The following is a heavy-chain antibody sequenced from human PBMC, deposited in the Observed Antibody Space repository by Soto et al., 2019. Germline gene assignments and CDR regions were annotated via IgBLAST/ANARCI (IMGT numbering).Heavy chain of an antibody. V-gene: IGHV1-2*02. J-gene: IGHJ4*02. CDR1: GYTFTGYY. CDR3: AREDGSGSYYFDY. Sequence: ASVKVSCKASGYTFTGYYMHWVRQAPGQGLEWMGWINPNSGGTNYAQKLQGRVTMTRDTSISTAYMELSRLRSDDTAVYYCAREDGSGSYYFDYWGQGTLVTVSS. CDR2: INPNSGGT. D-gene: IGHD3-10*01.